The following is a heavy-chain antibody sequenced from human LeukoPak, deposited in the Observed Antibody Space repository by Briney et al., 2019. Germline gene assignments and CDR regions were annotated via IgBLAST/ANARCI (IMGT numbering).Heavy chain of an antibody. CDR1: GYTLTELS. Sequence: ASVTVSCKVSGYTLTELSMRWVRQAPGKGLEWMGGFDPEDGETIYAQKFQGRVTMTEDTSTDTAYMELSSLRSEDTAVYYCALSLSGAGFDHWGQGTLVTVSS. CDR3: ALSLSGAGFDH. V-gene: IGHV1-24*01. D-gene: IGHD1-26*01. CDR2: FDPEDGET. J-gene: IGHJ4*02.